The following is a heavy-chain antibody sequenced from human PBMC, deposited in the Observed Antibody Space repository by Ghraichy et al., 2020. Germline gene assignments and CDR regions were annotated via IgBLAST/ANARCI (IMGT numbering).Heavy chain of an antibody. Sequence: SLRLSCAASGFTFDDYAMHWVRQAPGKGLEWVSGISWNSGSIGYADSVKGRFTISRDNAKNSLYLQMNSLRAEDTALYYCAKGAGYSYGSRLDYWGQGTLVTVSS. D-gene: IGHD5-18*01. CDR2: ISWNSGSI. J-gene: IGHJ4*02. CDR1: GFTFDDYA. V-gene: IGHV3-9*01. CDR3: AKGAGYSYGSRLDY.